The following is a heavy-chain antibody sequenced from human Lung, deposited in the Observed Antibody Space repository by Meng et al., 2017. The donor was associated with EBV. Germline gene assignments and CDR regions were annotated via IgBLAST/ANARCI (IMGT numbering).Heavy chain of an antibody. D-gene: IGHD3-22*01. CDR3: ARAPLSYYDAPSDP. CDR1: GYTFTSYY. V-gene: IGHV1-46*01. J-gene: IGHJ5*02. CDR2: INPRGGST. Sequence: QGQLVESGAEVEKPGASVKVCCKASGYTFTSYYVHWVRQAPGQGLEWMGIINPRGGSTSYAQKFQGRVTMTRDTSTSTVYMELSSLRSEDTAVYYCARAPLSYYDAPSDPWGQGTLVTVSS.